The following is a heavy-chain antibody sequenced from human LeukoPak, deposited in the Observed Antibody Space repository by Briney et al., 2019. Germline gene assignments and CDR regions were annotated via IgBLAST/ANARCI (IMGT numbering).Heavy chain of an antibody. CDR2: ISSSSRSYI. CDR1: GFTFSYYS. J-gene: IGHJ6*03. CDR3: ARVLSGYYYYYMDV. V-gene: IGHV3-21*01. Sequence: PGGSLRLSCAASGFTFSYYSMNWVRQAPGKGLEWVSSISSSSRSYIYYADSVKGRFTISRDNAKNSLYLQMNSLRAADTAVYYCARVLSGYYYYYMDVWGKGTTVTISS. D-gene: IGHD2-8*02.